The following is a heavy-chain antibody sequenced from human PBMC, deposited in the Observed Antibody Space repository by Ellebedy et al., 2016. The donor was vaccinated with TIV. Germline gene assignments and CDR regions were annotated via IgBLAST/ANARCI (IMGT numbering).Heavy chain of an antibody. V-gene: IGHV1-69*13. CDR3: AREGTGEDTVVVPAAIPHPDDAFDN. CDR2: TIPIFGTA. CDR1: GGTFSSYA. J-gene: IGHJ3*02. Sequence: SVKVSCXASGGTFSSYAISWVRQAPGQGLEWMGGTIPIFGTANYAQTFQGRVSITADESTSTAYMELRSLRSEDTAVYYSAREGTGEDTVVVPAAIPHPDDAFDNWGQGTLITVSS. D-gene: IGHD2-2*01.